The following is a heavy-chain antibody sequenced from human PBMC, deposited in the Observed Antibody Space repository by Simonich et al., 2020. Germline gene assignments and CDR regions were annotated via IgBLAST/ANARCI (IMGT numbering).Heavy chain of an antibody. CDR3: AKVGDSSSWYFDY. V-gene: IGHV3-23*01. CDR2: IRGSGGST. D-gene: IGHD6-13*01. Sequence: EVQLLESGGGLVQPGGSLRLSCAASGFTFSRYAMSWVRQAQGKGLEWVSAIRGSGGSTDYADSVKGRFTISRDNSKNTLYLQMNSLRAEDTAVYYCAKVGDSSSWYFDYWGQGTLVTVSS. J-gene: IGHJ4*02. CDR1: GFTFSRYA.